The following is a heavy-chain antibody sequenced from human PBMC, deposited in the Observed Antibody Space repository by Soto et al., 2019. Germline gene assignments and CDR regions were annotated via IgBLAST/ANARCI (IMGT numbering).Heavy chain of an antibody. D-gene: IGHD4-17*01. J-gene: IGHJ5*02. CDR1: GGSISSGDYY. Sequence: PSETLSLTCTVSGGSISSGDYYWSWIRQPPGKGLEWIGYIYYSGSTYYNPSLKSRVTISVDTSKNQFSLKLSSVTAADTAVYYCARHETLHGDYDPWGQGTLVTVSS. CDR3: ARHETLHGDYDP. CDR2: IYYSGST. V-gene: IGHV4-30-4*01.